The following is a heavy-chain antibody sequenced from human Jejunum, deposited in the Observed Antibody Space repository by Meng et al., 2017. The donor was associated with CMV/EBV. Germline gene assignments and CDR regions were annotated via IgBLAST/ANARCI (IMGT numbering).Heavy chain of an antibody. V-gene: IGHV3-66*01. CDR3: AREWKLLYYGLDV. J-gene: IGHJ6*02. CDR1: GFPVNVKY. Sequence: SGFPVNVKYMTWVRQAPGKGLEWVSMLYSDGRSYYGDSVKGRFTISRDDSRNTVYLEMNSLRVEDTGVYYCAREWKLLYYGLDVWGQGTTVTVSS. CDR2: LYSDGRS. D-gene: IGHD3-10*01.